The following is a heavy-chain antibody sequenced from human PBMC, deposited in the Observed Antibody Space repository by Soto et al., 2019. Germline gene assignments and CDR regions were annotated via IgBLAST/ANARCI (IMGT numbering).Heavy chain of an antibody. D-gene: IGHD3-22*01. Sequence: SVKVSCKASGGTFSRYAISWVRQAPGQGLEGMGGIIPIFGTANYAQKFQGRVTITADESTSTAYMELSSLRSEDTAVYYCARASYYYDSPFDSWGQGTLVTVSS. CDR2: IIPIFGTA. CDR1: GGTFSRYA. CDR3: ARASYYYDSPFDS. J-gene: IGHJ4*02. V-gene: IGHV1-69*13.